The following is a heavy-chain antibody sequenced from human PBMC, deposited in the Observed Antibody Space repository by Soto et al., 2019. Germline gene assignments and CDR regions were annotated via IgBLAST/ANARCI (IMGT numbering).Heavy chain of an antibody. V-gene: IGHV4-59*12. CDR1: GGPINSYY. J-gene: IGHJ3*02. D-gene: IGHD1-26*01. CDR3: AREGGVGEKENDAFEI. CDR2: IYYRGST. Sequence: QMQLQESGPGLVKPSETLSLTCTVSGGPINSYYWSWVRQPPGKGLEWIGYIYYRGSTNYNPSLKRRVTISVDMSKTQFSLKLTSVPAADTAVYYCAREGGVGEKENDAFEIWGQGTMVTVSS.